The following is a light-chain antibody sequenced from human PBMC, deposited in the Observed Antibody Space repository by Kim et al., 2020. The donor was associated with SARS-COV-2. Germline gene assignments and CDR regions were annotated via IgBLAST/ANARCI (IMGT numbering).Light chain of an antibody. Sequence: QAVVTQEPSLTVSPGGTVTLTCGSSTGAVTSGHYPYWFQQKPGLAPRTLIYDTSNKHSWTPARFSGSLLGGKAALTLSGAQPEDEAEYYCLLSYSGARVFGGGTQLTVL. CDR2: DTS. CDR1: TGAVTSGHY. V-gene: IGLV7-46*01. CDR3: LLSYSGARV. J-gene: IGLJ3*02.